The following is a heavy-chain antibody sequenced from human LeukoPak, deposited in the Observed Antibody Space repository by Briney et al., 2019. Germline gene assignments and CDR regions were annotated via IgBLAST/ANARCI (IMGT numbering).Heavy chain of an antibody. J-gene: IGHJ4*02. CDR3: AKDRVPKDRDCSGGSCYFDY. D-gene: IGHD2-15*01. CDR1: GFTFSSYA. V-gene: IGHV3-23*01. Sequence: GGSLRLSCAASGFTFSSYAMSWVRQAPGKGLEWVSAISGSGGRTYYADSVKGRFTISRDNSKNTLYLQMNSLRAEDTAVYYCAKDRVPKDRDCSGGSCYFDYWGQGTLVTVSS. CDR2: ISGSGGRT.